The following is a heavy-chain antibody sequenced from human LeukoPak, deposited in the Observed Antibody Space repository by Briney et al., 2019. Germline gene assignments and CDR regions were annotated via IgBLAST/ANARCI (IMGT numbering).Heavy chain of an antibody. Sequence: GGSLRLSCAASGFTFSGYWMHWVRQVPGKGLVWVSRINSDGSSTAYADSVKGRFTISRDNAKNTLYLQMSSLRAEDTAVYYCARDRGNYFDYWGQGTLVTVSS. CDR3: ARDRGNYFDY. CDR1: GFTFSGYW. J-gene: IGHJ4*02. D-gene: IGHD3-10*01. V-gene: IGHV3-74*01. CDR2: INSDGSST.